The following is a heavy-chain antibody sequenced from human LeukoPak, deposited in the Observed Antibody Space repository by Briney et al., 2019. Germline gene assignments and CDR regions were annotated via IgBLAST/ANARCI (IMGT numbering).Heavy chain of an antibody. V-gene: IGHV3-9*01. CDR2: ISWNSGSI. CDR3: AKSYGSGSYYTLDY. J-gene: IGHJ4*02. D-gene: IGHD3-10*01. Sequence: PGGSLRLSCAASGFTFDHYAMHWVRQAPGKGLEWVSGISWNSGSIGYADSVKGRFTISRDNAKNSLYLQMNSLRAEDTALYYCAKSYGSGSYYTLDYWGQGTLVTVSS. CDR1: GFTFDHYA.